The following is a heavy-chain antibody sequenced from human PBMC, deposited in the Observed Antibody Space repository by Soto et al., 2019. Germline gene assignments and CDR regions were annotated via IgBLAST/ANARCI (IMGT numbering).Heavy chain of an antibody. Sequence: QLQLVEWGGGVVQPGTSLRLSCVGSGFTFRSYVIHWVRQAPGKGLEWVALTSYDGSNKDYGDSVKGRFTISRDNSRNTVDLQMDSLRREDTALYYCARWGTTGGLDVWGQGTLVSVSS. CDR3: ARWGTTGGLDV. CDR1: GFTFRSYV. CDR2: TSYDGSNK. D-gene: IGHD3-16*01. V-gene: IGHV3-33*05. J-gene: IGHJ1*01.